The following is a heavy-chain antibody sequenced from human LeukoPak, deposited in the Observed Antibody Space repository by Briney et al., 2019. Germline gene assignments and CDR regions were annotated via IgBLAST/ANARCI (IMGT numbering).Heavy chain of an antibody. CDR3: ARQSSGWYWFDP. D-gene: IGHD6-19*01. CDR1: GYSFTTYW. J-gene: IGHJ5*02. Sequence: GESLKISCKGSGYSFTTYWIGWVRQMPGKGLEWMGIIYPGGSDIRYSPSFEGQVTISADKSTSTAYLQWGSLKASDSAMYHCARQSSGWYWFDPWGQGTLVTVSS. V-gene: IGHV5-51*01. CDR2: IYPGGSDI.